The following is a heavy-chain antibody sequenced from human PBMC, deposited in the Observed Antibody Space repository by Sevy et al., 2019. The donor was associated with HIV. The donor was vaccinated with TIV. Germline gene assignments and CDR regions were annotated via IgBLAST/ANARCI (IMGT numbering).Heavy chain of an antibody. CDR1: GVSISGYY. CDR2: IYYSGRT. Sequence: SETLSLTCTVSGVSISGYYWSWIRQPPGKGLEWIGYIYYSGRTNYNPSLQGRVSISTYTSKNQFSLKLSSVTAADTAVYSCARALADYYYAMDVWGQGTTVTVSS. V-gene: IGHV4-59*01. CDR3: ARALADYYYAMDV. J-gene: IGHJ6*02.